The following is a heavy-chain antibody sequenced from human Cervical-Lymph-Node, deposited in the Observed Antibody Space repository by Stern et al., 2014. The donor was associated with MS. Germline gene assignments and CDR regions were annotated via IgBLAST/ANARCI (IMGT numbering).Heavy chain of an antibody. CDR2: IIPIFGTP. CDR3: ATPSTVTVGTMDV. J-gene: IGHJ6*02. CDR1: GGTFSSQA. V-gene: IGHV1-69*01. D-gene: IGHD4-17*01. Sequence: VQLVESGAEVKKPGSSVKVSCKASGGTFSSQAINWVRQAPGQGLEWVGGIIPIFGTPNYAQIVQDRVTITADESTSTAYMDLSSLRSEDTAVYYCATPSTVTVGTMDVWGQGTTVTVSS.